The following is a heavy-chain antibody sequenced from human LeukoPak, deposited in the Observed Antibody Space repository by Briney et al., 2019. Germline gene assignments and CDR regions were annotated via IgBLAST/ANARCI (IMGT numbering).Heavy chain of an antibody. CDR3: AKDRSPYSSSWYPFDY. J-gene: IGHJ4*02. V-gene: IGHV3-23*01. CDR1: GFTFSSYA. CDR2: ISGSGGST. D-gene: IGHD6-13*01. Sequence: GGSLRLSCAASGFTFSSYAMSWVRQAPGKGLEWVSAISGSGGSTYHADSVKGRFTISRDNSKNTLYLQMNSLRAEDTAVYYCAKDRSPYSSSWYPFDYWGQGTLVTVSS.